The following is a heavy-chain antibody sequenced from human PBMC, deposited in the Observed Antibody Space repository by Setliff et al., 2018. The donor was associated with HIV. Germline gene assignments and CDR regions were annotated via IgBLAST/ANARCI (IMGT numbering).Heavy chain of an antibody. J-gene: IGHJ4*02. CDR2: IRSKTYGGTT. CDR1: A. Sequence: AMSWVRQAPGKGLEWVGLIRSKTYGGTTEYAASVKGRFTMSRDDSKSIAYLQMNSLETEDTAVYYCTSGGIAAAGLYYWGQGTLVTVSS. V-gene: IGHV3-49*04. D-gene: IGHD6-13*01. CDR3: TSGGIAAAGLYY.